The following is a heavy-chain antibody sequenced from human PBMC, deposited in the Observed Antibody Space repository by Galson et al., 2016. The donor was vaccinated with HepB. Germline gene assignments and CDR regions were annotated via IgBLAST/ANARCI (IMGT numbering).Heavy chain of an antibody. CDR3: AREFGGHCKDASCRYFDT. J-gene: IGHJ4*02. CDR1: GGSVSTSY. D-gene: IGHD3-16*01. Sequence: SLRLSCAGSGGSVSTSYTSWVRQAPGKGLEWVSVMYNSGGTTYAESVRGRFTVSRDNSKNTLYLQMNGLRAEDTAVYYCAREFGGHCKDASCRYFDTWGQGTLVTVSS. CDR2: MYNSGGT. V-gene: IGHV3-53*01.